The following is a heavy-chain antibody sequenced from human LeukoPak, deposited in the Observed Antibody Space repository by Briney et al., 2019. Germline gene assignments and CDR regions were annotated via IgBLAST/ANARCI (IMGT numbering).Heavy chain of an antibody. D-gene: IGHD3/OR15-3a*01. J-gene: IGHJ5*02. CDR2: INPNTGGT. CDR1: GYTFTGYY. Sequence: GASVKVSCKASGYTFTGYYIHWVRRAPGQGLEWMGRINPNTGGTNYAQKFQGRVTMTRDTSISTAYMELSRLTSDDTAVYYCARVGVDLWFDPWDQGTLVTVSS. V-gene: IGHV1-2*06. CDR3: ARVGVDLWFDP.